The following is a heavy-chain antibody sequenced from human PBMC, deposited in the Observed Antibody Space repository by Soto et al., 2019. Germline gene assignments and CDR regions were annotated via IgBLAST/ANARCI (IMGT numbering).Heavy chain of an antibody. J-gene: IGHJ3*02. D-gene: IGHD1-1*01. CDR1: GGFVSSGSYY. Sequence: QVQLQQGGAGLLKPSETLSLTCAVYGGFVSSGSYYWSWIRQPPGKVLECIGEMSHSGGTHFNPSLKSRITISVDTSKNQFSLQMSSVTAADAALYHCARVERGPATTVVDAFDIWGPGTMVTVSS. CDR2: MSHSGGT. CDR3: ARVERGPATTVVDAFDI. V-gene: IGHV4-34*01.